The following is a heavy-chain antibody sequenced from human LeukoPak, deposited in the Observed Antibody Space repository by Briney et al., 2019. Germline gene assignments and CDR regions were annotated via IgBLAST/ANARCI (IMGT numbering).Heavy chain of an antibody. CDR1: GGSISSGGYS. V-gene: IGHV4-30-2*01. Sequence: SETLSLTCAVSGGSISSGGYSWSWIRQPRGKGLEWIGYIYHSGSTYYNPSLKSRVTISVDRSKNQFSLKLSSVTAADTAVYYCARKTSRRDGYNVFDPWGQGTLVTVSS. J-gene: IGHJ5*02. D-gene: IGHD5-24*01. CDR3: ARKTSRRDGYNVFDP. CDR2: IYHSGST.